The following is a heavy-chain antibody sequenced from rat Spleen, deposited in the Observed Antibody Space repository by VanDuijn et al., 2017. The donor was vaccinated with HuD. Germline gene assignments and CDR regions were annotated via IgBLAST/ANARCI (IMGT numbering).Heavy chain of an antibody. J-gene: IGHJ2*01. CDR1: GFTFSYFY. CDR3: VRDRILRSTGFDY. V-gene: IGHV5-20*01. Sequence: EVQLVESGGGLVQPGRSLKLSCAASGFTFSYFYLAWVRQAPTKGLDWVASMDYDGTVTYHRVSVKCRFTISRDNAKSSLYLQMDSLRSEDTATYYCVRDRILRSTGFDYWGQGVMVTVSS. CDR2: MDYDGTVT. D-gene: IGHD1-6*01.